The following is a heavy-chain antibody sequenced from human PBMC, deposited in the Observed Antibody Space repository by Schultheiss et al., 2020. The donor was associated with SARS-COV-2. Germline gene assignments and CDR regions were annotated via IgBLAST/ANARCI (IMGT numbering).Heavy chain of an antibody. J-gene: IGHJ4*02. CDR1: GYTFTSYD. D-gene: IGHD1-26*01. CDR3: ARGSGSYLDY. V-gene: IGHV1-8*01. CDR2: MNPNSGNT. Sequence: ASVKVSCKASGYTFTSYDINWVRQATGQGLEWMGWMNPNSGNTGYAQKFQGRVTITRDTSASTAYMELSSLRSEDTAVYYCARGSGSYLDYWGQGTLVTVSS.